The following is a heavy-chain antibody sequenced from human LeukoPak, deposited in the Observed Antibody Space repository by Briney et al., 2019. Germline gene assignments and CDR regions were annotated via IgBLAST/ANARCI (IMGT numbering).Heavy chain of an antibody. J-gene: IGHJ5*02. D-gene: IGHD1-26*01. Sequence: SETLSLTCAVYGGSFSGYYWSWIRQPPGKGLEWIGEINHSGSTNYNPSLKGRVTMSVDTSKNQFSLKLSSVTAADTAVYYCARDGFSGSYFRWFDPWGQGTLVTVSS. CDR1: GGSFSGYY. V-gene: IGHV4-34*01. CDR3: ARDGFSGSYFRWFDP. CDR2: INHSGST.